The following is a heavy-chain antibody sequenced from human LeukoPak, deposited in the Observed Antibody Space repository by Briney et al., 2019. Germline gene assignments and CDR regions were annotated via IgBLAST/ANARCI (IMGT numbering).Heavy chain of an antibody. J-gene: IGHJ4*02. Sequence: PSETLSLTCTVSGGSISSYYWSWIRQPPGKGLEWIGYIYYSGSTNYNPSLKSRVTMSVDTSKNQFSLKLSSVTAADTAVYDCARRSSVGAFDYWGQGTLVTVSS. CDR2: IYYSGST. CDR1: GGSISSYY. V-gene: IGHV4-59*12. D-gene: IGHD1-26*01. CDR3: ARRSSVGAFDY.